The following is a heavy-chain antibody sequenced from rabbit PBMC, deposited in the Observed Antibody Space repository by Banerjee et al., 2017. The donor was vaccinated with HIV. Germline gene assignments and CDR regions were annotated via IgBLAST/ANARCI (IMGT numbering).Heavy chain of an antibody. CDR3: GRDRDGDAGYGSLAL. Sequence: QSLEESGGDLVKPGASLTLTCTASGFTISRYHICWVRQAPGKGLEWIGCIYISSDTTWYARWAKGRFTISKTSSTTVTLQMASLTAADTATYFCGRDRDGDAGYGSLALWGPGTLVTVS. J-gene: IGHJ4*01. CDR1: GFTISRYH. CDR2: IYISSDTT. D-gene: IGHD6-1*01. V-gene: IGHV1S40*01.